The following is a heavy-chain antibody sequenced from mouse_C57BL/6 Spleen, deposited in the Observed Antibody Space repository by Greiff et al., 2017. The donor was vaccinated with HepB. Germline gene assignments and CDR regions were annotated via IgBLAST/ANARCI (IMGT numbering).Heavy chain of an antibody. J-gene: IGHJ4*01. V-gene: IGHV1-72*01. CDR3: ARSNGLYDYDYYAMDY. D-gene: IGHD2-4*01. Sequence: QVQLKQPGAELVKPGASVKLSCKASGYTFTSYWMHWVKQRPGRGLEWIGRIDPNSGGTKYNEKFKSKATLTVDKPSSTAYMQLSSLTSEDSAVYYCARSNGLYDYDYYAMDYWGQGTSVTVSS. CDR2: IDPNSGGT. CDR1: GYTFTSYW.